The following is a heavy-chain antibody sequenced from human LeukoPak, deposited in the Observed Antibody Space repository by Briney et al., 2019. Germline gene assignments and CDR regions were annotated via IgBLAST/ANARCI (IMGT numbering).Heavy chain of an antibody. D-gene: IGHD3-10*01. CDR2: IKHDGSEN. Sequence: PPGGSLRLSCAASGFTFIESWMTWVRQAPGKGLEWVANIKHDGSENYYVDSVKGRFTISRDNAKNSLSLQMNSLRAEDTAVYYCAKYHYGSGTSLGYWGQGTLVTVSS. CDR3: AKYHYGSGTSLGY. V-gene: IGHV3-7*01. CDR1: GFTFIESW. J-gene: IGHJ4*02.